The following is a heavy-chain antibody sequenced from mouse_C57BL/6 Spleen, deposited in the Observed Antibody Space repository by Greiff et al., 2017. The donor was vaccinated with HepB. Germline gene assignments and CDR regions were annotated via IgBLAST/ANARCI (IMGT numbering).Heavy chain of an antibody. Sequence: QVQLKESGAELVMPGASVKLSCKASGYTFTSYWMHWVKQRPGQGLEWIGEIDPSDSYTNYNQKFKGKSTLTVDKSSSTAYMQLSSLTSEDSAVYYCARGDSSGFAYWGQGTLVTVSA. V-gene: IGHV1-69*01. CDR3: ARGDSSGFAY. CDR2: IDPSDSYT. J-gene: IGHJ3*01. D-gene: IGHD3-2*02. CDR1: GYTFTSYW.